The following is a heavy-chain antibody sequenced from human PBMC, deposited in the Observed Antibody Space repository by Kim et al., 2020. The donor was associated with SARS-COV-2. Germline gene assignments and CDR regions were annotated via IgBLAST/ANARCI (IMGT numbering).Heavy chain of an antibody. V-gene: IGHV3-66*01. Sequence: GGSLRLSCAASGVTVSTNYMSWVRQAPGKGLEWVSVIYRGGNTYYTDSVNGRFTISRDNSKNTLYLQMNSLRAEDTAMYYCARDGYSSSWYVSWGQGT. D-gene: IGHD6-13*01. CDR1: GVTVSTNY. CDR3: ARDGYSSSWYVS. J-gene: IGHJ4*02. CDR2: IYRGGNT.